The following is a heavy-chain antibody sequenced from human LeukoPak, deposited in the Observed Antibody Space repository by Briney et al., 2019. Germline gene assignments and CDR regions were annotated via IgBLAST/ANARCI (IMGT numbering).Heavy chain of an antibody. CDR1: GYTFTSYG. CDR2: ISAYNGNT. Sequence: ASVKVSCKAPGYTFTSYGISWVRQAPGQGLEWMGWISAYNGNTNYAQKLQGRVTMTTDTSTSTAYMELRSLRSDDTAVYYCARGGAEGSWLTRNWFDPWGQGTLVTVSS. CDR3: ARGGAEGSWLTRNWFDP. D-gene: IGHD6-13*01. J-gene: IGHJ5*02. V-gene: IGHV1-18*01.